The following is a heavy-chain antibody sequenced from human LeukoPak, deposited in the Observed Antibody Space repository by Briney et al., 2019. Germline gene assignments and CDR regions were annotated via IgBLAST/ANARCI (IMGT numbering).Heavy chain of an antibody. D-gene: IGHD3-16*01. J-gene: IGHJ6*03. CDR3: ARAWGGYGFRYYYYYYMDV. Sequence: SVKVSCKASGGTFTSYAISWVRQAPGQGLEWIGGIIPIFGTANYAQKFQGRVTITADESTSTAYMELSSLRSEDTAVSYCARAWGGYGFRYYYYYYMDVWGKGTTVTVSS. V-gene: IGHV1-69*13. CDR2: IIPIFGTA. CDR1: GGTFTSYA.